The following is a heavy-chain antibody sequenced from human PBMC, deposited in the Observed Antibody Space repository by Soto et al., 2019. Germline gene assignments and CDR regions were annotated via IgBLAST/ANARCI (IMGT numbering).Heavy chain of an antibody. CDR1: GFSFSSFA. Sequence: GGSLRLSCAASGFSFSSFAMNWVRQAPGKGLEWVSYISSTGTTIYSADSVKGRFTISRDNAKNSLYLQMDSLTDGDTAVYYCARSVNIGSAGWFDLWGQGTLVTVAS. D-gene: IGHD3-10*01. J-gene: IGHJ5*02. CDR2: ISSTGTTI. V-gene: IGHV3-48*03. CDR3: ARSVNIGSAGWFDL.